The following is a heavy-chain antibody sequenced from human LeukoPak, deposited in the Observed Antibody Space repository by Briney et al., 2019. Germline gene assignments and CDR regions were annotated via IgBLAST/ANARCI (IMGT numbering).Heavy chain of an antibody. Sequence: WGSLRLSCAASGFTFSNYWMTWVRQVPGRGPEWVGNVNRDGSETYYLDSVKGRFTISKDNAKNSLYLQMNSLRAEDTALYHCARNNGMDVWGQGTTVIVSS. CDR1: GFTFSNYW. CDR2: VNRDGSET. CDR3: ARNNGMDV. J-gene: IGHJ6*02. V-gene: IGHV3-7*03.